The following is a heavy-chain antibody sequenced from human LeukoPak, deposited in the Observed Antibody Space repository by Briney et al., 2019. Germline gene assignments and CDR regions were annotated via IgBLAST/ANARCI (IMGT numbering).Heavy chain of an antibody. CDR3: ARDSNGYNSYFDY. CDR2: VYYSGTA. J-gene: IGHJ4*02. Sequence: SETLSLTCSVSGGSISSSFYYWGWIRQPPGKGLEWIGSVYYSGTAYYNPSLKSRVTISVDTSRNQFSLKLSSVTAADTAVYYCARDSNGYNSYFDYWGQGTLVTVSS. CDR1: GGSISSSFYY. V-gene: IGHV4-39*07. D-gene: IGHD5-24*01.